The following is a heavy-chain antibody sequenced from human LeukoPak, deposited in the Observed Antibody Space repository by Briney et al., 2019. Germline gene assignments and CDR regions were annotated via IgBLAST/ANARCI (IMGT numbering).Heavy chain of an antibody. Sequence: PSETLSLTCAVNGGSFSGYYWSWIRQPPGKGLEWIGEINHSGSTNYNPSLKSRVTISVDTSKNQFSLKLSSVTAADTAVYHCAREHDWGALDYWGQGVLVTVAT. CDR2: INHSGST. J-gene: IGHJ4*02. V-gene: IGHV4-34*01. CDR3: AREHDWGALDY. D-gene: IGHD3-9*01. CDR1: GGSFSGYY.